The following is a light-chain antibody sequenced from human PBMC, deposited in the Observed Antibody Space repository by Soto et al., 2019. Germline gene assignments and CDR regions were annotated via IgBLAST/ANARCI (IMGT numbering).Light chain of an antibody. J-gene: IGKJ1*01. CDR2: AAS. Sequence: DIQMTQSPSSLSASVGDRVTITCRASQSIRSYLNWYQQNPGKAPKLLIYAASSLQSGVPARFSGSGSGTDSTLTISSLQPEDFETYYCQQSYSTPWTVGQGTKVDI. CDR3: QQSYSTPWT. V-gene: IGKV1-39*01. CDR1: QSIRSY.